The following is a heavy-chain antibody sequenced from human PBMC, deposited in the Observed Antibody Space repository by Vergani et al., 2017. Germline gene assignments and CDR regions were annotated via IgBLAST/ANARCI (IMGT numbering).Heavy chain of an antibody. J-gene: IGHJ6*03. Sequence: VQLLESGGGVVQPGRSLRLSCAASGFTFSSYGMHWVRQAPGKGLEWVAVIWYDGSNKYYADSVKGRFTISRDNSKNTLYLQMNSLRAEDTAVYYCARGNYDFWSGAYMDVWGKGTTVTVSS. D-gene: IGHD3-3*01. CDR3: ARGNYDFWSGAYMDV. CDR2: IWYDGSNK. V-gene: IGHV3-33*01. CDR1: GFTFSSYG.